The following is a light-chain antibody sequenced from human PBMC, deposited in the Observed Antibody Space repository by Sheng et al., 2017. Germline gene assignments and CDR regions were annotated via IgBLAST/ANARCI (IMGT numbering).Light chain of an antibody. CDR1: QSVSSN. Sequence: IVMTQSPATLSVSPGERATLSCRASQSVSSNLAWYQQKPGQAPRLLIYGASTRATGIPARFSGSGSGTEFTLAISSLQSEDFAVYYCQQRSNWPPLTFGGGTKVEIK. CDR3: QQRSNWPPLT. J-gene: IGKJ4*01. CDR2: GAS. V-gene: IGKV3-15*01.